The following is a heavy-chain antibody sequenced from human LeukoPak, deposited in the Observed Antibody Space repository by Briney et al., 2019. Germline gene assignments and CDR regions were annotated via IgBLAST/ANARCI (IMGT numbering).Heavy chain of an antibody. Sequence: SETLSLTCTVSGGSISRSSYYWGWIPQPPGKGLDWIGNIYYSGSTYYYPSLESRVTISVDTSKNQFSLKLSSVTAADTAVYYCARHVEYSSGWPDYWGQGTLVTVSS. J-gene: IGHJ4*02. V-gene: IGHV4-39*01. D-gene: IGHD3-22*01. CDR3: ARHVEYSSGWPDY. CDR2: IYYSGST. CDR1: GGSISRSSYY.